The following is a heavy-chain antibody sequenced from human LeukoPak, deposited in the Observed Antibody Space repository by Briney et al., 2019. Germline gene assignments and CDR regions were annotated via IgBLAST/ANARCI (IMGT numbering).Heavy chain of an antibody. CDR2: IYHSGST. CDR3: AREYYSNYVSG. Sequence: PSKTLSLTCTVSGYSISSGYYWGWIRQPPGKGLEWIGSIYHSGSTYYNPSLKSRVTISVDTSKNQFSLKLSSVTAADTAVYYCAREYYSNYVSGWGQGTLVTVSS. J-gene: IGHJ4*02. D-gene: IGHD4-11*01. V-gene: IGHV4-38-2*02. CDR1: GYSISSGYY.